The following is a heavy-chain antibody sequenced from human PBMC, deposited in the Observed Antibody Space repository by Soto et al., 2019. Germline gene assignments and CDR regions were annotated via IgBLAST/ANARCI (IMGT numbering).Heavy chain of an antibody. Sequence: SETLSLTCTVSGVSISSGDYYWSWIRQPPGKGLEWIGYIYYSGSTYYNPSLKSRVTISVDTSKNQFSLKLSSVTAADTAVYYCAREDYGGNSGFDYWGQGTLVTVS. CDR2: IYYSGST. D-gene: IGHD4-17*01. CDR1: GVSISSGDYY. CDR3: AREDYGGNSGFDY. J-gene: IGHJ4*02. V-gene: IGHV4-30-4*01.